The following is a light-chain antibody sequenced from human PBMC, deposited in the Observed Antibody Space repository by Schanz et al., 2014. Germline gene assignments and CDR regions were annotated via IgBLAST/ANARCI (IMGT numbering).Light chain of an antibody. CDR1: TSDVGGYNF. CDR2: DVS. CDR3: SSYTSSSTLI. J-gene: IGLJ2*01. Sequence: QSALIQPPSASGSPGQSVTISCTGTTSDVGGYNFVSWYQHHPGKAPKLMIYDVSDRPSGVSNRFSGSKSGNTASLTISGLQTEDEADYYCSSYTSSSTLIFGGGTKLTVL. V-gene: IGLV2-14*03.